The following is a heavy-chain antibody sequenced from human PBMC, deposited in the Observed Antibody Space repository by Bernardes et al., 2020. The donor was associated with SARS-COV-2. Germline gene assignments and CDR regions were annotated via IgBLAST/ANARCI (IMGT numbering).Heavy chain of an antibody. D-gene: IGHD6-13*01. Sequence: GGSLRLSCAASGFTFSSYWMSWVRQAPGKGLEWVANIKQDGSEKYYVDSVKGRFTISRDNAKNSLYLQMNSLRAEDTAVYYCARDNGGISSYSSSGSEAYYYYGMDVWGQGTTVTVSS. J-gene: IGHJ6*02. CDR1: GFTFSSYW. CDR2: IKQDGSEK. V-gene: IGHV3-7*01. CDR3: ARDNGGISSYSSSGSEAYYYYGMDV.